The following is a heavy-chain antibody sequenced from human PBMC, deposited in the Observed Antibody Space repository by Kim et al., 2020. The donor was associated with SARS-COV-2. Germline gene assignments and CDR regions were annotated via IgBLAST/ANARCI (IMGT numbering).Heavy chain of an antibody. Sequence: SETLSLTCTVSGGSIINSNYFWGWIRQPPGKGLEWIGSISYSGNAYHNPSLRSRVSLSVDTSKNQFSLNLSSVTAADTAVYHCVRLDTISGVIIPPWYCDLWGRGTLVTVSS. CDR3: VRLDTISGVIIPPWYCDL. CDR1: GGSIINSNYF. D-gene: IGHD3-3*01. V-gene: IGHV4-39*01. CDR2: ISYSGNA. J-gene: IGHJ2*01.